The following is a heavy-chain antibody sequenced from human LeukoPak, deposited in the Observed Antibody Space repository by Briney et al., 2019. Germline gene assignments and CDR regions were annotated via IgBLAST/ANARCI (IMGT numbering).Heavy chain of an antibody. CDR2: IKQDGSEK. CDR1: GFTFSRYW. J-gene: IGHJ6*03. D-gene: IGHD2-2*01. CDR3: AREKEGYCSRTSCYLDYYYYYMDV. V-gene: IGHV3-7*01. Sequence: HPGGSLRLSCAASGFTFSRYWMTSVRQAPGKGLEWVANIKQDGSEKNYVDSVKGRFTISRDNAKNPLYLQMNSLRAEDTAVYYCAREKEGYCSRTSCYLDYYYYYMDVWGKGTTVTISS.